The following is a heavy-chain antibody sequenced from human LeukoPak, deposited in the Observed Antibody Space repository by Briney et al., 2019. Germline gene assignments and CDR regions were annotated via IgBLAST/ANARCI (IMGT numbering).Heavy chain of an antibody. Sequence: RSETLSLTCTVSGGSISSSTYYWGWIRQPPGKGLEWIGSIYYSGTTYYSPSLKSRVTISADTSQNQFSLKLTSMTAADTAVYYCARGEDIAAAGLDYWGQGTLVTVSS. V-gene: IGHV4-39*01. CDR1: GGSISSSTYY. J-gene: IGHJ4*02. CDR2: IYYSGTT. CDR3: ARGEDIAAAGLDY. D-gene: IGHD6-13*01.